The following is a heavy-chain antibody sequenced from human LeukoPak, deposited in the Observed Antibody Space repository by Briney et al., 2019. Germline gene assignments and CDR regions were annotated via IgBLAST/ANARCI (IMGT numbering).Heavy chain of an antibody. CDR1: GGSISSYY. CDR3: ARYTTMYYYDTSGPSDAFDI. D-gene: IGHD3-22*01. J-gene: IGHJ3*02. Sequence: SETLSLTCTISGGSISSYYWGWIRQPPGKGLEWIGSIYYSGSTYYNPSLKSRVTISVDTSKNQFSLKLSSVTAADTAVYYFARYTTMYYYDTSGPSDAFDIWGQGTMVTVSS. V-gene: IGHV4-39*01. CDR2: IYYSGST.